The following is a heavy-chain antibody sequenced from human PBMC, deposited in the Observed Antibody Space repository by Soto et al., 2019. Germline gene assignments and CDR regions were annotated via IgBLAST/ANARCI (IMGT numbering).Heavy chain of an antibody. CDR1: GGSISSGGYY. CDR2: IYYSGIT. V-gene: IGHV4-31*03. Sequence: SETLSLTCTVSGGSISSGGYYWSWIRQHPGGGLEWIGYIYYSGITYYTPSLQSRVTISVGTSKNQFSLKLSSVTAADTAVYYCALGRGFWSGYHGSWFDPWGRGTLVTVSS. J-gene: IGHJ5*02. D-gene: IGHD3-3*01. CDR3: ALGRGFWSGYHGSWFDP.